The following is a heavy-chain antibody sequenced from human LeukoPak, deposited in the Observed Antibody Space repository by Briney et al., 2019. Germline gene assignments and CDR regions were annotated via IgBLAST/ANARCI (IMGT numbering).Heavy chain of an antibody. D-gene: IGHD3-3*01. CDR1: GFTFSSYA. J-gene: IGHJ4*02. V-gene: IGHV3-23*01. CDR3: AQGDGTYYDFWSGSFVDY. CDR2: ISGSGGST. Sequence: GGSLRLSCAASGFTFSSYAMSWVRQAPGKGLEWVSAISGSGGSTYYADSVKGRFTISRDNSKNTLYLQMNSLRADDTAIYYCAQGDGTYYDFWSGSFVDYWGQGTLVTVSS.